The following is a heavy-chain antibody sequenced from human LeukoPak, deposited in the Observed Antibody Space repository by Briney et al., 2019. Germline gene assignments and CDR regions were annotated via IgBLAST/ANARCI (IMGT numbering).Heavy chain of an antibody. CDR3: ARSIGLTGGGVDV. V-gene: IGHV3-11*01. Sequence: PGGSLRLSCAASGFTFSDYNMNWVRQAPGKGLEWVSYITDSGNTIHYADSVKGRFTISRDNAKNSLYLQMNSLRAEDTAVYYCARSIGLTGGGVDVWGQGTTVTVSS. CDR2: ITDSGNTI. CDR1: GFTFSDYN. J-gene: IGHJ6*02. D-gene: IGHD3-9*01.